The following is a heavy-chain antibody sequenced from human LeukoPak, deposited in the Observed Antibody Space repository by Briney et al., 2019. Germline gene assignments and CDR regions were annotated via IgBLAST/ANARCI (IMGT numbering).Heavy chain of an antibody. CDR1: GFTFSSYT. V-gene: IGHV3-23*01. CDR3: AKEGGSRGYFDF. Sequence: PGGSLRLSCAASGFTFSSYTMSWVRQAPGKGLEWVSAISGIGGSTYYADSVKGRFTISRDNSKNTLYLQMNSLRAEDTAVYSCAKEGGSRGYFDFWGQGTLVTVSS. CDR2: ISGIGGST. J-gene: IGHJ4*02.